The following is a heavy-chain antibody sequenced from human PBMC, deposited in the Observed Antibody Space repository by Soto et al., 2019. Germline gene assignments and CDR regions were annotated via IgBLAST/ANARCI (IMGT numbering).Heavy chain of an antibody. CDR1: GFTFSTYA. D-gene: IGHD2-2*02. J-gene: IGHJ4*02. Sequence: GGSLRLSCAASGFTFSTYAMSWVRQAPGKGLEWVSAISGSGDSTYYADSVKGRFTISRDNSKNTLYLQMNSLRAEDTAVYYCAKGTVPAAIRRDYFDYWGQGTLVTVSS. CDR2: ISGSGDST. CDR3: AKGTVPAAIRRDYFDY. V-gene: IGHV3-23*01.